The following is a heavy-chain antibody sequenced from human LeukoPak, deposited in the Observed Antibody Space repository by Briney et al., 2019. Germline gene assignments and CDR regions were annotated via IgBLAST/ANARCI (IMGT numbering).Heavy chain of an antibody. V-gene: IGHV7-4-1*02. J-gene: IGHJ6*04. CDR3: ARRSMVQHLDV. Sequence: ASVKVSCKASGYILTNYGITWVRQAPGQALEYMGWIDTNTGNPTYAQAFTGRIVFSLDTSVSTAYLQIRSLKTEDTAVYVCARRSMVQHLDVWGKGTTVIVSS. CDR2: IDTNTGNP. CDR1: GYILTNYG. D-gene: IGHD3-10*01.